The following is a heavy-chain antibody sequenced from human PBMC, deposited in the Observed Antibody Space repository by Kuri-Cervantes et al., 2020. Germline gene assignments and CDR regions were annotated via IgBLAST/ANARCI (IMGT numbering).Heavy chain of an antibody. CDR1: GYTFTDYD. J-gene: IGHJ4*02. CDR2: MNPYSANT. V-gene: IGHV1-8*01. CDR3: ARGDYYGSGSYYTPIDY. D-gene: IGHD3-10*01. Sequence: ASVKVSCKTSGYTFTDYDINWVRQAPGQGLEWMGWMNPYSANTGYAQKFQGRLTMTRDTSISTAYMELSGLTSEDTAVYYCARGDYYGSGSYYTPIDYWGQGTLVTVSS.